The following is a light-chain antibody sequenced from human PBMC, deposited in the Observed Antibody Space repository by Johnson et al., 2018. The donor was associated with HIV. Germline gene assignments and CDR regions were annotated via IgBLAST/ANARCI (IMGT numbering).Light chain of an antibody. Sequence: QSVLTQPPSVSAAPGQRVTRSYSGSSSNIGNNFVSWFRQLPLRAPNVLIYDNHKRPSGIPDRFSGSKSGTSAPLGLTGLPPGAEADYYCGTWDSSLRAGFFGTGTKVTVL. CDR2: DNH. J-gene: IGLJ1*01. CDR1: SSNIGNNF. CDR3: GTWDSSLRAGF. V-gene: IGLV1-51*01.